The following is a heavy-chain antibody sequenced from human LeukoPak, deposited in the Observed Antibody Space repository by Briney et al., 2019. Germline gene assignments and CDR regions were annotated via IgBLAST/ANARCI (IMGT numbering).Heavy chain of an antibody. CDR3: ARSVGRDYVWGSYRYTFDY. Sequence: PSETLSLTCTVSGGSISSYYWSWIRQPPGKGLEWIGYVYYSGSTNYNPSLKSRVTISVDTSKNQFSLKLSSVTAADTAVYYCARSVGRDYVWGSYRYTFDYWGQGTLVTVSS. CDR2: VYYSGST. J-gene: IGHJ4*02. D-gene: IGHD3-16*02. CDR1: GGSISSYY. V-gene: IGHV4-59*08.